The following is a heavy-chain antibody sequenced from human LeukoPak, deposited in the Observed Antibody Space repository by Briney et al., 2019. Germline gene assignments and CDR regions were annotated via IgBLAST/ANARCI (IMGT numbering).Heavy chain of an antibody. J-gene: IGHJ4*02. V-gene: IGHV3-53*01. D-gene: IGHD3-22*01. CDR1: GFTVSSNY. CDR2: IYSGGST. Sequence: GGSLRLSCAASGFTVSSNYMSWVRQAPGKGLEWVSVIYSGGSTYSADSVKGRFTISRDNSKNTLYLQMNSLRAEDTAVYYCARDLYYYDSSGYYYELYYFDYWGQGTLVTVSS. CDR3: ARDLYYYDSSGYYYELYYFDY.